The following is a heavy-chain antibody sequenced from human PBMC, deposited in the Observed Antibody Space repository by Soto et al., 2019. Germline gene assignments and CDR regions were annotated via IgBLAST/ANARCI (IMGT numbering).Heavy chain of an antibody. J-gene: IGHJ4*02. CDR2: IYYSGST. D-gene: IGHD2-2*01. CDR3: ARAVLPATAPFDY. CDR1: GVSISRYY. Sequence: SVTLSLTCIVSGVSISRYYWIWLRQPPGKGLEWIGYIYYSGSTNYNPSLQSRVTISVDTSKNQFSLKLSSVTAADTAVYYCARAVLPATAPFDYWGQGTLVTVSS. V-gene: IGHV4-59*01.